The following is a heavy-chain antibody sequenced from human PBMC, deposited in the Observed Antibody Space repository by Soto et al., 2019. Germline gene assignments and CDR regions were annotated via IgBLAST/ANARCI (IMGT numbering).Heavy chain of an antibody. CDR3: ARAAVTHERYHYGMDV. J-gene: IGHJ6*02. Sequence: SSETLSLTCTVSGGSISSYYWSWIRQSPGKGLEWIGCTYYSGNTNYNPSLKSRVTISVNTSKNQFALSLTSVTAADTAVYYCARAAVTHERYHYGMDVWGQGTTVTV. CDR2: TYYSGNT. CDR1: GGSISSYY. V-gene: IGHV4-59*01. D-gene: IGHD4-17*01.